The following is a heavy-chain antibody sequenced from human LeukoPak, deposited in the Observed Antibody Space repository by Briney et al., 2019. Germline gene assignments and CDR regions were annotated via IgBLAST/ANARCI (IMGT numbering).Heavy chain of an antibody. V-gene: IGHV3-21*01. CDR1: GFTFSSYS. CDR2: ISSSSSYI. D-gene: IGHD3-22*01. CDR3: ARGSIAVVITEGDDAFDI. Sequence: GGSLRLSCAASGFTFSSYSVNWVRQAPGKGLEWVSSISSSSSYIYYADSVKGRFTISRDNAKNSLYLQMNSLRAEDTAVYYCARGSIAVVITEGDDAFDIWGQGTMVTVSS. J-gene: IGHJ3*02.